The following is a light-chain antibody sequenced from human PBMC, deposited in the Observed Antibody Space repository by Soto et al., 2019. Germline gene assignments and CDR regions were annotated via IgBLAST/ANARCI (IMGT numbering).Light chain of an antibody. CDR2: GAS. V-gene: IGKV1-27*01. CDR1: QGLRNS. Sequence: DIQMTQSPSSLSASVGDRVTLTCRASQGLRNSLASYQQKPGKVPKLLISGASTLPSGVPSRFSGSGSGTDFILTISGLQPEDVATYYCQHYNSAPFTFGPGTKVEIK. CDR3: QHYNSAPFT. J-gene: IGKJ3*01.